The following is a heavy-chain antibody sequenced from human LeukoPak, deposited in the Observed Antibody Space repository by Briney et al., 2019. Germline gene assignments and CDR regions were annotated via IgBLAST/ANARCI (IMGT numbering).Heavy chain of an antibody. D-gene: IGHD1-14*01. V-gene: IGHV4-59*01. CDR2: IYYSGST. J-gene: IGHJ6*02. CDR1: GGSISSYY. Sequence: SETLSLTCTVSGGSISSYYWSWIRQPPWKGLEWIGYIYYSGSTNYNPSLKSRVTISVDTSKNQFSLKLSSVTAADTAVYYCARNQGYYYGMDVWGQGTTVTVSS. CDR3: ARNQGYYYGMDV.